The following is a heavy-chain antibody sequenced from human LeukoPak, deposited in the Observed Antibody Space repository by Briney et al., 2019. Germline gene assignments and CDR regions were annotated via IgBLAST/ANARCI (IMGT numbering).Heavy chain of an antibody. CDR2: ISSSSSYI. Sequence: GGSLRLSCAASGFTFSSYSMNWVRQAPGKGLEWVSSISSSSSYIYYADSVKGRFTISRDNAKNSLYLQMNSLRAEDTAVYYCAGWDIVVVPAARAQFGWFDPWGQGTPVTVSS. V-gene: IGHV3-21*01. J-gene: IGHJ5*02. D-gene: IGHD2-2*01. CDR1: GFTFSSYS. CDR3: AGWDIVVVPAARAQFGWFDP.